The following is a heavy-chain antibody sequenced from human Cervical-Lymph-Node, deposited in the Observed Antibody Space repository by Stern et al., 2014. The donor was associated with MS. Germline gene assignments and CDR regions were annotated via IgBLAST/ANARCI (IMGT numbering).Heavy chain of an antibody. CDR1: GASITSHF. CDR3: ARATDL. V-gene: IGHV4-59*11. CDR2: IYYRGTT. J-gene: IGHJ5*02. Sequence: QVQLQESGPGLLRPSETLSLTCNVSGASITSHFWSWMRQPPGKGLEGIGYIYYRGTTNYNASLKGRVAISIATSKTQFSLRLSSVTPADTAVYYWARATDLWGQGALVTVSS.